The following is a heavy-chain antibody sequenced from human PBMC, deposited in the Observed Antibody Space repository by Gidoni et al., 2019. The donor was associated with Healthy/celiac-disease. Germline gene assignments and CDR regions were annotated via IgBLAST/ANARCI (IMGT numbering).Heavy chain of an antibody. CDR1: GFTFSSYS. D-gene: IGHD3-22*01. V-gene: IGHV3-21*01. Sequence: EVQLVESGGGLVKPGGSLRLSCAASGFTFSSYSMNWVRQAPGKGLEWVSSISSSSSYIYYADSVKGRFTISRDNAKNSLYLQMNSLRAEDTAVYYCARDGGWVYYYDSSGYHPNWFDPWGQGTLVTVSS. CDR3: ARDGGWVYYYDSSGYHPNWFDP. J-gene: IGHJ5*02. CDR2: ISSSSSYI.